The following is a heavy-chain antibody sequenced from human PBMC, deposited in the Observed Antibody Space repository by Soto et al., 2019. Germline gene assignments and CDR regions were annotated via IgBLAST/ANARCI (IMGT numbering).Heavy chain of an antibody. CDR3: ARTTAVAGTPEFDY. Sequence: SLRLSCAASGFTFSSYGMHWVRQAPGKGLEWLAVISYDGSNKYNADSVKGRFTISRENSNNTLYLQLSSLRPEDTAVYYCARTTAVAGTPEFDYWGQGALVTVSS. J-gene: IGHJ4*02. V-gene: IGHV3-30*19. CDR1: GFTFSSYG. CDR2: ISYDGSNK. D-gene: IGHD6-19*01.